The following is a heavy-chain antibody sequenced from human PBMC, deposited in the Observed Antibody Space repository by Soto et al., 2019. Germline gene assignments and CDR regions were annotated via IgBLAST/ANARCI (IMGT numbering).Heavy chain of an antibody. Sequence: PGGSLRLSCVASVFTFDDYAIHWVRQSPGKGLEWVSGISWTSGSIGYADSVKTRFTISRNNAKTSLFMQMNSLKVEHTALDFWVRQTTLNGYKYYFDSWGQGTLVTVSS. J-gene: IGHJ4*02. CDR3: VRQTTLNGYKYYFDS. CDR2: ISWTSGSI. V-gene: IGHV3-9*01. D-gene: IGHD3-9*01. CDR1: VFTFDDYA.